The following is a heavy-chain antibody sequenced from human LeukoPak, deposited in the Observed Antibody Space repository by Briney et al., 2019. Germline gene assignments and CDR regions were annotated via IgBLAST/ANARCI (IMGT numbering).Heavy chain of an antibody. CDR2: ISSSSSTI. D-gene: IGHD6-19*01. Sequence: HPGGSLRLSCAASGFTFSSYSMNRVRQAPGKGLECVSYISSSSSTIYYADSVKGRFTTSRDNAKNSLYLQMNRLRAEDTAVYFCARRSGVAVAGAFDYWGQGTLVTVSS. V-gene: IGHV3-48*01. J-gene: IGHJ4*02. CDR3: ARRSGVAVAGAFDY. CDR1: GFTFSSYS.